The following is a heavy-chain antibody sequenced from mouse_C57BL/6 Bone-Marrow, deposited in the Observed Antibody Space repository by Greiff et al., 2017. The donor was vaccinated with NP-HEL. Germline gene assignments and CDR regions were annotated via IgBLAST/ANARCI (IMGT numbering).Heavy chain of an antibody. Sequence: EVKLVESGPELVKPGASVKIPCKASGYTFTDYNMDWVKQSHGKSLEWIGDINPNNGGTIYNQKFKGKATLTVDKSSSTAYMELRSLTSEDTAVYYCAREDYGKFAYWGQGTLVTVSA. CDR2: INPNNGGT. CDR3: AREDYGKFAY. D-gene: IGHD2-1*01. J-gene: IGHJ3*01. CDR1: GYTFTDYN. V-gene: IGHV1-18*01.